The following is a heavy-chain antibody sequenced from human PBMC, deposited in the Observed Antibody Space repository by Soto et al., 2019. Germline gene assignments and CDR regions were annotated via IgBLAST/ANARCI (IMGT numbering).Heavy chain of an antibody. CDR3: ARSGYSSSWTGYYFDY. CDR2: SYRGGST. Sequence: EVQLVESGGGLIQPGGSLRLSCAASGFTVSSNYMSWVRQAPGKGLEWVSVSYRGGSTYYADSVKGRFTISRDNSKNMLYLQMNSLRAEDTAVFFCARSGYSSSWTGYYFDYWGQGTLVTVSS. V-gene: IGHV3-53*01. CDR1: GFTVSSNY. D-gene: IGHD6-13*01. J-gene: IGHJ4*02.